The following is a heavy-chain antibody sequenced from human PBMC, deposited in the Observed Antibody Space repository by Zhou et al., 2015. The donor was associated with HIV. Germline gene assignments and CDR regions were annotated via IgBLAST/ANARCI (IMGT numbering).Heavy chain of an antibody. CDR1: GYTFTAHY. J-gene: IGHJ4*02. CDR3: ARVSRSDYYDSSGYFAY. V-gene: IGHV1-2*02. CDR2: INPNTGTT. Sequence: QVQLVQSGAEVKKPGASVRVSCKASGYTFTAHYIHWVRQAPGPGLEWMGWINPNTGTTKYAQKFQGRVTITADESTSTAYMELSSLRSEDTAVYYCARVSRSDYYDSSGYFAYWGQGTLVTVSS. D-gene: IGHD3-22*01.